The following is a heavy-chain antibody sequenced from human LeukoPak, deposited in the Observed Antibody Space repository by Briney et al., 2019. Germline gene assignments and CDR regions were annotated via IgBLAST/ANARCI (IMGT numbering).Heavy chain of an antibody. V-gene: IGHV3-48*04. D-gene: IGHD3-10*01. J-gene: IGHJ2*01. CDR3: ARFFYGSGSVGFDL. Sequence: GGSLRLSCAASGFTFSDYSMNWVRQAPGKGLEWISYIGISSGNTKYADSVKGRFTISGDNAKNSLYLQMNSLRAEDTAVYYCARFFYGSGSVGFDLWGRGTLATVSS. CDR1: GFTFSDYS. CDR2: IGISSGNT.